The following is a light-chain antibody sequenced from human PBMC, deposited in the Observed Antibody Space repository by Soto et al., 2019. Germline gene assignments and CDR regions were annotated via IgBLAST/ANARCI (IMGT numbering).Light chain of an antibody. J-gene: IGLJ1*01. CDR2: SNN. CDR3: AAWDDSLSGYV. V-gene: IGLV1-47*02. Sequence: QSVLTQPPSASGTPGQRVTISCSGSSSNIGSNYVYWYHQLPGTAPKLLIYSNNQRPSGVPVRFSGSKSGTSASLAISGLRSEDEADYYCAAWDDSLSGYVFGTGTKVTVL. CDR1: SSNIGSNY.